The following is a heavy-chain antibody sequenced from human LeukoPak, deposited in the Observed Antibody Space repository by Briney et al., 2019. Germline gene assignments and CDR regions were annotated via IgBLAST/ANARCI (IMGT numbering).Heavy chain of an antibody. CDR1: GDSVSSNSVT. Sequence: QTLSLTCAISGDSVSSNSVTWNWIRQSPSRGLEWLGRTYYRSTWYSDYAVSVRGRITVNPDTSKNQFSLHLNSVTPEDTAVYYCARRLTQYDCFDPWGQGILVTVSS. J-gene: IGHJ5*02. V-gene: IGHV6-1*01. D-gene: IGHD2-2*01. CDR3: ARRLTQYDCFDP. CDR2: TYYRSTWYS.